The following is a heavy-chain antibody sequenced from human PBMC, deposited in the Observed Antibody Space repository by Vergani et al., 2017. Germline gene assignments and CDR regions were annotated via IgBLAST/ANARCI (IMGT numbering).Heavy chain of an antibody. CDR1: GGSISSNSYY. CDR3: ARNPYCGGDCYSDAFDI. Sequence: QVQLQESGPGLVKPSQTLSLTCSVSGGSISSNSYYWSWIRQPPGKGLEWIGSVSYSGTTFYNPSLKSRVTVSVDTSKNHFSLKLNSVTAADTAVYYCARNPYCGGDCYSDAFDIWGQGTMVTVSS. V-gene: IGHV4-39*02. J-gene: IGHJ3*02. D-gene: IGHD2-21*02. CDR2: VSYSGTT.